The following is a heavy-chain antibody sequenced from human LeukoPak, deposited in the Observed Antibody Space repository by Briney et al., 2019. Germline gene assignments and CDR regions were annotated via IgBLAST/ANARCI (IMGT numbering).Heavy chain of an antibody. CDR3: AKLGHTSGYYARHSDY. Sequence: GGSLRLSCAASGFTFNNYGMSWVRQAPGRGLEWVSAISRDGGDTFYADSVKGRFTISRDNSKNTVYLQMNSLRAEDTALYYCAKLGHTSGYYARHSDYWGQGTLVTVSS. V-gene: IGHV3-23*01. J-gene: IGHJ4*02. D-gene: IGHD3-22*01. CDR1: GFTFNNYG. CDR2: ISRDGGDT.